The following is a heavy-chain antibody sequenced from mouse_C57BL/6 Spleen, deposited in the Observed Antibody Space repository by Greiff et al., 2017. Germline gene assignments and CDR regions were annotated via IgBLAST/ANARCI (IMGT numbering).Heavy chain of an antibody. D-gene: IGHD1-1*01. CDR1: GYAFSSSW. V-gene: IGHV1-82*01. J-gene: IGHJ1*03. Sequence: VQLQQSGPELVKPGASVKISCKASGYAFSSSWMNWVKQRPGKGLEWIGRIYPGDGDTNYNGKFKGNATLTADKSSSTAYMQLSSLTSEDSAVYFCARPSDYYCGYFDVWGTGTTVTVAS. CDR2: IYPGDGDT. CDR3: ARPSDYYCGYFDV.